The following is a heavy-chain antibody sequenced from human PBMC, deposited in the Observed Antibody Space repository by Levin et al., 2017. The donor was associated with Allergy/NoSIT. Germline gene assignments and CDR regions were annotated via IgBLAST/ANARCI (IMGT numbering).Heavy chain of an antibody. J-gene: IGHJ3*02. CDR1: GDSVSSNSAA. V-gene: IGHV6-1*01. D-gene: IGHD5-12*01. CDR2: TYYRSKWYN. CDR3: ARETISYSGYDQDAFDI. Sequence: SQTLSLTCAISGDSVSSNSAAWNWIRQSPSRGLEWLGRTYYRSKWYNDYAISVKSRITINPDTSKNQFSLQLNSVTPEDTAVYYCARETISYSGYDQDAFDIWGRGTMVTVSS.